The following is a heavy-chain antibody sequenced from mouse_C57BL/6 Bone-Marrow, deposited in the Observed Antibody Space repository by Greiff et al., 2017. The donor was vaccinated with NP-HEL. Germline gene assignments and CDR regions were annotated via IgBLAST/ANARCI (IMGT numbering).Heavy chain of an antibody. CDR3: TRDPSITTVNAMDY. CDR1: GFTFSSYA. V-gene: IGHV5-9-1*02. Sequence: EVHLVESGEGLVKPGGSLKLSCAASGFTFSSYAMSWVRQTPEKRLEWVAYISSGGDYIYYADTVKGRFTISRDNARNTLYLQMSSLKSEDTAMYYCTRDPSITTVNAMDYWGQGTSVTVSS. J-gene: IGHJ4*01. CDR2: ISSGGDYI. D-gene: IGHD1-1*01.